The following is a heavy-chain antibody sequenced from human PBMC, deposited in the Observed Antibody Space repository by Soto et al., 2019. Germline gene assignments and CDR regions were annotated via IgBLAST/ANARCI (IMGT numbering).Heavy chain of an antibody. J-gene: IGHJ4*02. CDR2: IWYDGSNK. V-gene: IGHV3-33*01. CDR3: ARGFSYEFGGRYFDY. D-gene: IGHD3-10*01. CDR1: GFTFSGYG. Sequence: PGGSLRLPCAASGFTFSGYGFHWVRQTPGRGLEWVAVIWYDGSNKYYEDSVKGRFTISRDNSKKTLYLQMNSLRAEDTAVYYCARGFSYEFGGRYFDYWGQGTLVTVSS.